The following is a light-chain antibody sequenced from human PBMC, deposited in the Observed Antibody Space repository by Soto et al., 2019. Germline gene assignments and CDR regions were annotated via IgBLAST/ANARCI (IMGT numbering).Light chain of an antibody. Sequence: SFLTHPRSLARSPGESVTIPCTGTSSDIGGYDSVSWYQQHPGKAPKLMIYDVSKRPSGVPEPFSSSKSGNTASLTISWLQAEDEADYYCCLYAGTYYVFVTAPKVTVL. CDR1: SSDIGGYDS. CDR3: CLYAGTYYV. J-gene: IGLJ1*01. CDR2: DVS. V-gene: IGLV2-11*01.